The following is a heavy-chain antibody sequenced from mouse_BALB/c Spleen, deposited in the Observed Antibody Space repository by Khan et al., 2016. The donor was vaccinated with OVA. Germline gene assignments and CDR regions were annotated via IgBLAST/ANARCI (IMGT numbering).Heavy chain of an antibody. CDR2: TNPTNGRT. D-gene: IGHD1-1*01. CDR3: ARIKKIVATYFDY. Sequence: VQLQQSGAELVKAGASVKMSCKASGYTFTSYWMHWVKQRLGQGLEWFAETNPTNGRTYYNEKFKSKATLTVDKSSSTAYMLLSSPTFEDSAVYDYARIKKIVATYFDYWGQGTTVTVSS. J-gene: IGHJ2*01. V-gene: IGHV1S81*02. CDR1: GYTFTSYW.